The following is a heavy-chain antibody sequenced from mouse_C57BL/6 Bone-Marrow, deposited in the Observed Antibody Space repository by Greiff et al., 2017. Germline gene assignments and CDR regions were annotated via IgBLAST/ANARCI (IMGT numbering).Heavy chain of an antibody. V-gene: IGHV2-2*01. D-gene: IGHD1-1*01. J-gene: IGHJ1*03. Sequence: VQLKQSGPGLVQPSQSLSITCTVSGFSLTSYGVHWVRQSPGKGLEWLGVIWSGGSTDYNAAFISRLSISKDNSKSQVFFKMNSLQADDTAIYYCASYYYGSSYWYFDVWGTGTTVTVSS. CDR3: ASYYYGSSYWYFDV. CDR2: IWSGGST. CDR1: GFSLTSYG.